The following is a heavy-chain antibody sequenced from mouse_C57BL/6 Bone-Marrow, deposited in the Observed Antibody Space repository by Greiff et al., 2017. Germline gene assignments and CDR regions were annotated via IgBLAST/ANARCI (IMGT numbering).Heavy chain of an antibody. CDR1: GYTFTSYG. J-gene: IGHJ2*01. V-gene: IGHV1-81*01. CDR2: IYPRSGNT. CDR3: ASSNWDGFYYFVY. Sequence: QVQLQQSGAELARPGASVKLSCKASGYTFTSYGISWVKQRTGQGLEWIGEIYPRSGNTYYNEKFKGKATLTADKSSSTAYMELRSLTSEDSAVYFCASSNWDGFYYFVYWGQGTTLTVSS. D-gene: IGHD4-1*01.